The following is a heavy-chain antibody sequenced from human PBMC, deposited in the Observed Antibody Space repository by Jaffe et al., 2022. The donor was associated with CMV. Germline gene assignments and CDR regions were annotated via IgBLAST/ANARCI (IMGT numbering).Heavy chain of an antibody. CDR1: GGSISSYY. CDR3: ASQIAVAGIRAEQYFQH. V-gene: IGHV4-59*01. J-gene: IGHJ1*01. D-gene: IGHD6-19*01. Sequence: QVQLQESGPGLVKPSETLSLTCTVSGGSISSYYWSWIRQPPGKGLEWIGYIYYSGSTNYNPSLKSRVTISVDTSKNQFSLKLSSVTAADTAVYYCASQIAVAGIRAEQYFQHWGQGTLVTVSS. CDR2: IYYSGST.